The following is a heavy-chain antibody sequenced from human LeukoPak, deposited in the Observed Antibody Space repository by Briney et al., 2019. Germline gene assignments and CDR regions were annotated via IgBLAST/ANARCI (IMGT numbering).Heavy chain of an antibody. J-gene: IGHJ4*02. Sequence: GGSLRLSCAASGFTFSSYWMSWVRQAPGKGLEWVAHIKQDGSEKYYVDSVRGRLTISRDNAKNSLYLQRNSLRAEDTAVYYCARGLEMATIKPSPPGYWGQGTLVTVSS. CDR3: ARGLEMATIKPSPPGY. CDR2: IKQDGSEK. CDR1: GFTFSSYW. V-gene: IGHV3-7*04. D-gene: IGHD5-24*01.